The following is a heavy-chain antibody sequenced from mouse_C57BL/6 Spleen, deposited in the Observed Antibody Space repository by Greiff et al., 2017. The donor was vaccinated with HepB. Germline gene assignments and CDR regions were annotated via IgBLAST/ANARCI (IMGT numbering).Heavy chain of an antibody. CDR2: IDPSDSYT. CDR3: ARDYGSSVYYFDY. D-gene: IGHD1-1*01. V-gene: IGHV1-50*01. J-gene: IGHJ2*01. CDR1: GYTFTSYW. Sequence: VKLQQPGAELVKPGASVKLSCKASGYTFTSYWMQWVKQRPGQGLEWIGEIDPSDSYTNYNQKFKGKATLTVDTSSSTAYMQLSSLTSEDSAVYYCARDYGSSVYYFDYWGQGTTLTVSS.